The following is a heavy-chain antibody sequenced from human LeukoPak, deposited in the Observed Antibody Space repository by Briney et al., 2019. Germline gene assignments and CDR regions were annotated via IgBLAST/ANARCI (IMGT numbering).Heavy chain of an antibody. D-gene: IGHD3-22*01. CDR2: ISGSGGST. CDR1: GFTFSSYA. V-gene: IGHV3-23*01. J-gene: IGHJ4*02. CDR3: AKGYYDSSGYYWDYFDY. Sequence: PGGSLRLSCAASGFTFSSYAMSWVRQAPGKGLEWVSAISGSGGSTYYADSVKGRFTISRDNSKNTLYLQMNSLRAEDTAVYYCAKGYYDSSGYYWDYFDYWGQGTLVTVSS.